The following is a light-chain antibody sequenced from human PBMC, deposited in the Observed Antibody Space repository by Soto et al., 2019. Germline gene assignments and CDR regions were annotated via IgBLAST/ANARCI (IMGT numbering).Light chain of an antibody. V-gene: IGKV3-11*01. CDR3: QQRRNWPT. CDR1: QSVTSY. Sequence: EIVLTQSPATLSLSPGERATLACRASQSVTSYLAWYHQKPGQAPRLLIYDASNRAPGIPARFSGSGSGTDFTLTISSLEPEDSAIYFWQQRRNWPTFGQGTRLEIK. J-gene: IGKJ2*01. CDR2: DAS.